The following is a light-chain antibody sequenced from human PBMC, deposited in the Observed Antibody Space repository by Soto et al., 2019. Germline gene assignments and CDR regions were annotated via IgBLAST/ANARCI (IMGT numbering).Light chain of an antibody. Sequence: EIVLTQSPATLSLSPGERATLSCRASQSVISNYITGYHQKPGQAPSRLILGASRRATGIPDRFSGSGSGTDFAHSTSRLEPEDFAVYYCQQYGSSPSTFGQGTKG. CDR3: QQYGSSPST. J-gene: IGKJ1*01. CDR1: QSVISNY. CDR2: GAS. V-gene: IGKV3-20*01.